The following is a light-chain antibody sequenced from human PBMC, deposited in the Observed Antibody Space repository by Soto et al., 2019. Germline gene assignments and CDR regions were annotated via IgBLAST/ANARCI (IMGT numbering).Light chain of an antibody. J-gene: IGLJ2*01. CDR2: EDS. V-gene: IGLV2-23*01. CDR3: CSYAGSSSLI. Sequence: QSALTQPASVSGSPGQSITISCTGTSSDIGSYNLVSWYQHHPGKAPKLMIYEDSKRPSGVSNRFSGSKSGNTASLTISGLQAEDEAAYYCCSYAGSSSLIFGGGTKVTVL. CDR1: SSDIGSYNL.